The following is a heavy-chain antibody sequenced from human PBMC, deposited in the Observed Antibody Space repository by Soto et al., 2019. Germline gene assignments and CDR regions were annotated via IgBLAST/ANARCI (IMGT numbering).Heavy chain of an antibody. Sequence: PSETLSLTCTVSSGSINSEDYYWSWIRQLPGKGLEWIGYIYSSGMSFYNPSLKSRVTLSVDTSRNQFSLKLTSVTAADTAVYYCARHAAYDSVWGKSDGSDYWGQGTLVTVSS. CDR1: SGSINSEDYY. V-gene: IGHV4-30-4*08. J-gene: IGHJ4*02. CDR3: ARHAAYDSVWGKSDGSDY. CDR2: IYSSGMS. D-gene: IGHD3-16*01.